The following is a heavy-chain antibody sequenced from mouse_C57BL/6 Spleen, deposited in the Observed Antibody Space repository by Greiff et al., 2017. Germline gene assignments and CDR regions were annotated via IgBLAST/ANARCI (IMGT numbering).Heavy chain of an antibody. Sequence: QVQLQQPGAELEKPGASVKLSCKASGYTFTSYWMHWVKQRPGQGLEWIGMIHPNSGSTNYNEKFKSKATLTVDKSSSTAYMQLSSLTSEDSAVYYCARVGYFYAMDYWGQGTSVTVSS. CDR1: GYTFTSYW. CDR3: ARVGYFYAMDY. CDR2: IHPNSGST. J-gene: IGHJ4*01. V-gene: IGHV1-64*01.